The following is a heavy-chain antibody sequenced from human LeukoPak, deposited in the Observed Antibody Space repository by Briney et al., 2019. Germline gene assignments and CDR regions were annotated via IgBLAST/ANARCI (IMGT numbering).Heavy chain of an antibody. CDR2: ISSSSTTI. D-gene: IGHD3-22*01. V-gene: IGHV3-48*01. J-gene: IGHJ4*02. CDR1: GFTFSSNS. CDR3: ATPYDPRSY. Sequence: GGSLRLSCAASGFTFSSNSMNWVRQAPGKGLEWVSYISSSSTTIYYADSVTGRFTISRGNAKNSLYLQMNSLRVEDTAVYYCATPYDPRSYWGQGTLVTVSS.